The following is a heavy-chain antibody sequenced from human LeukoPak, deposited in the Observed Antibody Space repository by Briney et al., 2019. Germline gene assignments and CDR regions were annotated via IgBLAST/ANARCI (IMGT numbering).Heavy chain of an antibody. V-gene: IGHV3-74*01. J-gene: IGHJ4*02. CDR3: ARDRDDYVWGSYRVFDY. CDR2: ISSDGSGS. D-gene: IGHD3-16*02. Sequence: GGSLRLSCAASGFTFSSYWMHWVRQAPGKGLVWVSRISSDGSGSEYADSVRGRFTISRDNAENTLYLHMSSLSAEDTAVYYCARDRDDYVWGSYRVFDYWGQGTLVTVSS. CDR1: GFTFSSYW.